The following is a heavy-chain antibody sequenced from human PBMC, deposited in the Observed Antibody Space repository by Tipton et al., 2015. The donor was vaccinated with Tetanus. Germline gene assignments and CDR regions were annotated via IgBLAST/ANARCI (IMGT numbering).Heavy chain of an antibody. V-gene: IGHV3-33*01. J-gene: IGHJ4*02. CDR2: SWYDGTDQ. CDR3: AGEADCSGGSFFSGDFDN. Sequence: SLRLSCAASGFIFSSYGIHWVRQAPGKGLEWVAVSWYDGTDQYYADSVKGRFTLSRDNPKNTLYLEMNSLRAEDTALYYCAGEADCSGGSFFSGDFDNWGQGTQVTVSS. D-gene: IGHD2-15*01. CDR1: GFIFSSYG.